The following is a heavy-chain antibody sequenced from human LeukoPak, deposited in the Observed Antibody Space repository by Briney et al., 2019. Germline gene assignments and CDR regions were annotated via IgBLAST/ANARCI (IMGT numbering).Heavy chain of an antibody. D-gene: IGHD1-26*01. CDR3: ASRIVGTPDYFDY. V-gene: IGHV3-7*01. Sequence: GSLRLSCAASGFAFSTYWMSWVRQAPGKGLEWVANIQQDGNEKYYVDSVKGRFTISRDNAKNSLYLQMNSLRVEDTAVYYCASRIVGTPDYFDYWGQGTLVTVSS. CDR2: IQQDGNEK. J-gene: IGHJ4*02. CDR1: GFAFSTYW.